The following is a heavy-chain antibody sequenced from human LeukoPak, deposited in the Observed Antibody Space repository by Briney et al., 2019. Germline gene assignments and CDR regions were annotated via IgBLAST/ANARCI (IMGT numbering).Heavy chain of an antibody. CDR2: IIPIFGTA. V-gene: IGHV1-69*05. Sequence: SVKVSCKAPGGTFSSYAISWVRQAPGQVLEWMGRIIPIFGTANYAQKFQGRVTITTDESTSTAYMELSSLRSEDTAVYYCAEHLRSNWFDPWGQGTLVTVSS. CDR3: AEHLRSNWFDP. J-gene: IGHJ5*02. D-gene: IGHD3-16*01. CDR1: GGTFSSYA.